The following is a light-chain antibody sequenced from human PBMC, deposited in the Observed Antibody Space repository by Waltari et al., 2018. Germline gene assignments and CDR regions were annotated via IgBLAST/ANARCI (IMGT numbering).Light chain of an antibody. V-gene: IGKV4-1*01. CDR1: QSVLYSANNKDC. Sequence: DIVMTQSPDSLAVSLGERATIHCKSSQSVLYSANNKDCLAWYQQKPGQPPKLLIYWASTRESGVPDRFSGSGSGTDFTLTISSLQAEDVAVYYCQQYYVTPRTFGQGTKVEVK. CDR3: QQYYVTPRT. CDR2: WAS. J-gene: IGKJ1*01.